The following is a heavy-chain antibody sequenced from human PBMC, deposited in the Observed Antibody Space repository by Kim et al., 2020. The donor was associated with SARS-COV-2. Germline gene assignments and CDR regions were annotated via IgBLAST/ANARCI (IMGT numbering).Heavy chain of an antibody. J-gene: IGHJ6*02. CDR3: ARGNYYGSGSLGASYYYYYGMDV. CDR2: IWYDGSNK. V-gene: IGHV3-33*01. CDR1: GFTFSSYG. Sequence: GGSLRLSCAASGFTFSSYGMHWVRQAPGKGLEWVAVIWYDGSNKYYADSVKGRFTISRDNSKNTLYLQMNSLRAEDTAVYYCARGNYYGSGSLGASYYYYYGMDVWGQGTTVTVSS. D-gene: IGHD3-10*01.